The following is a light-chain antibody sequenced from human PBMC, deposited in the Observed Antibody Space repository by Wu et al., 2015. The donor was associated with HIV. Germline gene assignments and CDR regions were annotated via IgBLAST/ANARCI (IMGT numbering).Light chain of an antibody. V-gene: IGKV3D-20*01. Sequence: EIVLTQSPATVSLSPGERATLSCEASQSVSNYLAWYQQKPGLAPRLLIYGTSSRATGISDRFSGSGSGTDFTLTISRLEPADFAVYYCQQYGSSPRIFTFGPGTRVDIK. CDR2: GTS. CDR1: QSVSNY. CDR3: QQYGSSPRIFT. J-gene: IGKJ3*01.